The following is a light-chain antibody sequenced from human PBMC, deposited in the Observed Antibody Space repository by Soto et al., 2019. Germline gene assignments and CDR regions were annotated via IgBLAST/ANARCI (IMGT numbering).Light chain of an antibody. CDR3: QQYDSYPWT. Sequence: IQMTQSPSTLSASVGDRVTITCRASQSISSWLAWYQQKPGKAPKLLIYDASSLESRVPSRFSGSGSGTEFTLTISSLQPDDFATYYCQQYDSYPWTFGQGTKVDIK. V-gene: IGKV1-5*01. J-gene: IGKJ1*01. CDR2: DAS. CDR1: QSISSW.